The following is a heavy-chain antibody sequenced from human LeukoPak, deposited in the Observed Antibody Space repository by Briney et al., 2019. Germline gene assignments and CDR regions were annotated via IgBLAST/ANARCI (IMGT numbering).Heavy chain of an antibody. CDR1: GGTFSSYA. D-gene: IGHD5-18*01. Sequence: GASVKVSCKASGGTFSSYAISWVRQAPGQGLEWMGGIIPIFGTANYAQKFQGRVTITTDESTSTAYMELSSLRSEDTAVYYCARAKTRGYSYGRFDPWGQGTLVTVSS. CDR2: IIPIFGTA. J-gene: IGHJ5*02. V-gene: IGHV1-69*05. CDR3: ARAKTRGYSYGRFDP.